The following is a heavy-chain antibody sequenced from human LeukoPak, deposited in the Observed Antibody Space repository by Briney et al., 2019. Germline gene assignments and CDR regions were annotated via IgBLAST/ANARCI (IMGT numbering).Heavy chain of an antibody. CDR2: IYTSGCT. V-gene: IGHV4-4*09. D-gene: IGHD7-27*01. CDR3: ARIRLLGAFDI. CDR1: GGSISSYY. Sequence: SETLSLTCTVSGGSISSYYWSWIRQPPGKGLEWIGYIYTSGCTNYNPSLKSRVTISVDTSKNQFSLKLSSVTAADTAVYYCARIRLLGAFDIWGQGTMVTVSS. J-gene: IGHJ3*02.